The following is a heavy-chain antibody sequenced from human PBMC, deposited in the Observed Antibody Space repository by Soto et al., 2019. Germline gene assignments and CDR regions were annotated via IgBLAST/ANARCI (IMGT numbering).Heavy chain of an antibody. CDR3: ASKDIVVVPAAMQNP. V-gene: IGHV3-21*01. CDR2: ISSSSSYI. CDR1: GFTFSSYS. D-gene: IGHD2-2*01. J-gene: IGHJ5*02. Sequence: GGSLRLSCAASGFTFSSYSMNWVRQAPGKGLEWVSSISSSSSYIYYADSVKGRFTISRDNAKNSLYLQMNSLRAEDTAVYYCASKDIVVVPAAMQNPWGQGTLVTVS.